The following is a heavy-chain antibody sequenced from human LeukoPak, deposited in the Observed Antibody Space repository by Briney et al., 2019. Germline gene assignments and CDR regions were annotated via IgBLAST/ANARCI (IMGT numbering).Heavy chain of an antibody. CDR1: GFTFRYYA. Sequence: PGGSLRLSCAASGFTFRYYAMSWVRQAPGKGLEWVSGISGSGGSTYYADSVKGRFSISRDNSKNTLYLQMNSLRVEDTALYYCAKEPYHHYYYYYMDVWGKGTTVTVSS. J-gene: IGHJ6*03. CDR2: ISGSGGST. V-gene: IGHV3-23*01. CDR3: AKEPYHHYYYYYMDV.